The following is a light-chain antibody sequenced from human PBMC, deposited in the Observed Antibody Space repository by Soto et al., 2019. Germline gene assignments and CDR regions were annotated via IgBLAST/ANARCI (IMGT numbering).Light chain of an antibody. CDR3: HQCANSWWT. J-gene: IGKJ1*01. CDR1: QSVSSTY. V-gene: IGKV3-20*01. CDR2: GAS. Sequence: ETVLTQSPGSLSLSPGETATLSCRASQSVSSTYLAWYQQKPGQAPRVLIYGASSRATGIPDRFSGSGSGTDFTLTISRLEPEDFAVYCSHQCANSWWTFGQGTKVDIK.